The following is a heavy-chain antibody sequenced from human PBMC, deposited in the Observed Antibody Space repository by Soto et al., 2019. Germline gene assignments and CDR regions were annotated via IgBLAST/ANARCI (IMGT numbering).Heavy chain of an antibody. Sequence: VQLVESGGGVVQPGRSLRLSCAASGFIFSSYDMHWVRQATGKGLEWVSAIGTAGDTYYPGSVKGRFTISRENAKNSLYLQMNSLRAGDTAVYYCARGNAAAGSFDYWGQGTLVTVSS. J-gene: IGHJ4*02. V-gene: IGHV3-13*01. CDR1: GFIFSSYD. CDR2: IGTAGDT. CDR3: ARGNAAAGSFDY. D-gene: IGHD6-13*01.